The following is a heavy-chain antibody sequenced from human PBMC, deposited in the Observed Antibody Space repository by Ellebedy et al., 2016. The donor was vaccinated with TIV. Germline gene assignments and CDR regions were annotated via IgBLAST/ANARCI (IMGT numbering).Heavy chain of an antibody. CDR3: VSGAAAGPVDY. CDR2: ISSSSSTI. D-gene: IGHD6-13*01. Sequence: GGSLRLSXAASGFTFSSYAMSWVRQAPGKGLEWVSYISSSSSTIYYADSVKGRFTISRDNAKNSLYLQMNSLRAEDTAVYYCVSGAAAGPVDYWGQGTLVTVSS. V-gene: IGHV3-48*04. J-gene: IGHJ4*02. CDR1: GFTFSSYA.